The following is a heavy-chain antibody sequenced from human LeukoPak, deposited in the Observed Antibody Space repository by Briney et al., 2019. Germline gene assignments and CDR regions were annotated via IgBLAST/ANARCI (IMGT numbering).Heavy chain of an antibody. V-gene: IGHV4-39*07. CDR1: GGSISSTSYY. CDR3: ARGRYGANDAFDI. Sequence: SETLSLTCTVSGGSISSTSYYWGWIRQPPGKGLEWIGSIYYSGSTYYNPSLKSRVTISVDTSKNQFSLKLSSVTAADTAVYYCARGRYGANDAFDIWGQGTMVTVSS. D-gene: IGHD4-17*01. CDR2: IYYSGST. J-gene: IGHJ3*02.